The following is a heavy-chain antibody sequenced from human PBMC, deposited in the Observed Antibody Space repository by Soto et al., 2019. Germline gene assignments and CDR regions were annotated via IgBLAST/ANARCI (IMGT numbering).Heavy chain of an antibody. Sequence: ASVQVSCKASGYTFTCYGISWMRQAPGQRLEWMGWINADNGNTKYSQKVQGRVTITRDTSASTAYMELSSLRSEDTAVYYCARDLYGYYYYGMDVWGQGTTVTVSS. CDR3: ARDLYGYYYYGMDV. D-gene: IGHD3-16*01. J-gene: IGHJ6*02. CDR2: INADNGNT. V-gene: IGHV1-18*01. CDR1: GYTFTCYG.